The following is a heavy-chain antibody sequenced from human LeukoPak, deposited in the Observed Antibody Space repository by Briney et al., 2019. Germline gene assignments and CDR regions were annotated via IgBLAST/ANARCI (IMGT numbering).Heavy chain of an antibody. D-gene: IGHD1-26*01. Sequence: SETLSLTCTVSGSSISSSSYYWGWIRQPPGKGLEWIGSIYYSGSTYYNPSLKSRVTISVDTSKNQFSLKLSSVTAADTAVYYCARHGAGGIVSPFDYWGQGTLVTVSS. CDR3: ARHGAGGIVSPFDY. CDR1: GSSISSSSYY. CDR2: IYYSGST. V-gene: IGHV4-39*01. J-gene: IGHJ4*02.